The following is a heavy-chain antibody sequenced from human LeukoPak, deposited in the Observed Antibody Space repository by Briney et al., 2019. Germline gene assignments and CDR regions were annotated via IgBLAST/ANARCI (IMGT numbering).Heavy chain of an antibody. J-gene: IGHJ4*02. V-gene: IGHV3-74*01. D-gene: IGHD3-22*01. CDR1: GFSFSTHW. CDR2: IKNDGSAT. Sequence: PGVSLRLSCAASGFSFSTHWMHWVRQAPGKGLVYVAQIKNDGSATAYADSVKGRFTISRDNAKNTLYLEMSSLRAEDTAVYYCGSLTVVARDHWGQGTLVTVSS. CDR3: GSLTVVARDH.